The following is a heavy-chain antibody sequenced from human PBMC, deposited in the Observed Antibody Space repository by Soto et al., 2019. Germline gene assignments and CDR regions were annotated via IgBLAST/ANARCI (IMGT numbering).Heavy chain of an antibody. CDR2: IIPILGIA. Sequence: QVQLVQSGAEVKKPGSSVKVSCKASGGTFSSYTISWVRQAPGQGLEWMGRIIPILGIANYAQKFQGRVTXTXDXXTSTAYMELSSLRSEDTAVYYCARARTVAAGEFDYWGQGTLVTVSS. D-gene: IGHD6-19*01. CDR1: GGTFSSYT. V-gene: IGHV1-69*02. J-gene: IGHJ4*02. CDR3: ARARTVAAGEFDY.